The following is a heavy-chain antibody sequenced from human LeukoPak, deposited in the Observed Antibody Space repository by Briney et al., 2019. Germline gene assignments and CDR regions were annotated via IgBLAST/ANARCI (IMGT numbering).Heavy chain of an antibody. CDR1: GFTVSSNY. Sequence: GGSLRLSCAASGFTVSSNYMSWVRQAPGKGLEWVSVIYSGGSTYYADSVKGRFTISRDNSKNTLYLQMNSLRAEDTAVYYCARAGLLSPYYMDVWGKGTTVTVSS. CDR2: IYSGGST. CDR3: ARAGLLSPYYMDV. J-gene: IGHJ6*03. D-gene: IGHD2/OR15-2a*01. V-gene: IGHV3-66*01.